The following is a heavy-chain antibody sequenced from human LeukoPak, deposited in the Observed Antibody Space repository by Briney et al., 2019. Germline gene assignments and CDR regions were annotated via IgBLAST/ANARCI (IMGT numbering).Heavy chain of an antibody. J-gene: IGHJ6*04. CDR3: AELGITMIGGV. Sequence: GGSLRLSCAASGFTFSRFWLSWVRQAPGKGLEWVANIKQDGSGKYYLASVKGRFTISRDNAKNSLYLQMNSLRAEDTAVYYCAELGITMIGGVWGKGTTVTISS. D-gene: IGHD3-10*02. CDR2: IKQDGSGK. V-gene: IGHV3-7*01. CDR1: GFTFSRFW.